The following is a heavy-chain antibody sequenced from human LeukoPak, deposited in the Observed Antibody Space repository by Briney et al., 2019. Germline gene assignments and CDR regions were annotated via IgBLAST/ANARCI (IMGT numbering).Heavy chain of an antibody. CDR2: INHSGST. Sequence: PSETLSLTCAVYGGSFSGYYWSWIRQPPGKGLELIGEINHSGSTNYNPSLKSRVTISVDTSKNQFSLKLSSVTAADTAVYYCARVLTPGYSYGYDYWGQGTLVTVSS. D-gene: IGHD5-18*01. CDR3: ARVLTPGYSYGYDY. V-gene: IGHV4-34*01. CDR1: GGSFSGYY. J-gene: IGHJ4*02.